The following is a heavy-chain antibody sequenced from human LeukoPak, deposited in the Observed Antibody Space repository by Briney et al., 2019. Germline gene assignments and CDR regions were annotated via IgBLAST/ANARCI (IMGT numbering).Heavy chain of an antibody. CDR3: ARTIAAAGSLVWFDP. J-gene: IGHJ5*02. Sequence: ASVKVSCKASGYTFTSYYMHWVRQAPGQGLEWIGIINPSGGSTSYARKFQGRVTMTRDTSTSTVYMELSSLRSEDTAVYYCARTIAAAGSLVWFDPWGQGTLVTVSS. CDR2: INPSGGST. V-gene: IGHV1-46*01. D-gene: IGHD6-13*01. CDR1: GYTFTSYY.